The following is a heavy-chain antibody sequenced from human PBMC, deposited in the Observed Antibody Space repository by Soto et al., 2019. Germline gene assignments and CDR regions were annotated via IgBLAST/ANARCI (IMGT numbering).Heavy chain of an antibody. D-gene: IGHD2-15*01. V-gene: IGHV4-34*01. CDR2: INHSGST. J-gene: IGHJ6*02. Sequence: SETLSLTCAVYGGSFSCYYWSWIRQPPGKGLEWIGEINHSGSTNYNPSLKSRVTISVDTSKNQFSLKLSSVTAADTAVYYCAXGPRGGRSNYYYYGMDVWGQGTTVTVSS. CDR3: AXGPRGGRSNYYYYGMDV. CDR1: GGSFSCYY.